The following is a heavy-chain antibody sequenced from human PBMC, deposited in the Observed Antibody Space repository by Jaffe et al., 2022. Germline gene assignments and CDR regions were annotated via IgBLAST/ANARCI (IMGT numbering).Heavy chain of an antibody. CDR1: GGSISSGSYY. CDR3: AGGDTAMIGV. CDR2: IYTSGST. J-gene: IGHJ3*01. V-gene: IGHV4-61*02. Sequence: QVQLQESGPGLVKPSQTLSLTCTVSGGSISSGSYYWSWIRQPAGKGLEWIGRIYTSGSTNYNPSLKSRVTISVDTSKNQFSLKLSSVTAADTAVYYCAGGDTAMIGVWGQGTMVTVSS. D-gene: IGHD5-18*01.